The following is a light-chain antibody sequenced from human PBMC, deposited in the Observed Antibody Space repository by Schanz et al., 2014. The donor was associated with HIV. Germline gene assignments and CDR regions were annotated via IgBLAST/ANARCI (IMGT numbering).Light chain of an antibody. CDR2: GAS. V-gene: IGKV3-15*01. J-gene: IGKJ3*01. Sequence: EIVMTQSPATLSVSPGERATLSCRASQSLRSNLAWYQQKPGQAPRLLIYGASTRATDIPARFSGSGSGTEFTLTISSLQSEDFAVYYCQQYNSWPLTFGPGTKVDI. CDR1: QSLRSN. CDR3: QQYNSWPLT.